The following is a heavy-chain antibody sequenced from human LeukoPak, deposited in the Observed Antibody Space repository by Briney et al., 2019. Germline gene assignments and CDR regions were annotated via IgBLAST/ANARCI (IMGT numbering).Heavy chain of an antibody. V-gene: IGHV3-23*01. CDR3: AKDGGLWVSAHWGNS. D-gene: IGHD3-16*01. Sequence: GSLRLSCTASVFTFISYTMSWVRQAPGKGLKWVSTITTGGPNTYYADSVKGRFTVSRDDSKNTLYLQMNSLRAEDTAVYYCAKDGGLWVSAHWGNSWGRGTLVTVSS. J-gene: IGHJ4*02. CDR1: VFTFISYT. CDR2: ITTGGPNT.